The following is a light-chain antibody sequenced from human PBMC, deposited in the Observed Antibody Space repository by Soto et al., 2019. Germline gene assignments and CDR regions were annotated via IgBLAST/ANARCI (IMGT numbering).Light chain of an antibody. V-gene: IGKV3-11*01. J-gene: IGKJ1*01. CDR2: DAS. CDR3: QQRSTWPPT. Sequence: EIVLTQSPATLSLSPGERATLSCRASQSVSSYLAWYQQKPGQAPRLLIYDASNRATGIPARFSGSGSGTDFTLNISSLEHEDVAVFYCQQRSTWPPTFGQGTKVEIK. CDR1: QSVSSY.